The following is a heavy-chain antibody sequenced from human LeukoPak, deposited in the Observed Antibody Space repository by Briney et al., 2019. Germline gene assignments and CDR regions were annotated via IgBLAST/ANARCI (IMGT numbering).Heavy chain of an antibody. CDR3: ARVRGGNNYHFDY. CDR2: INPNSGGT. J-gene: IGHJ4*02. D-gene: IGHD1-26*01. Sequence: ASVRVSCKASGYTFTDYYMHWVRQAPGEGLEWMGWINPNSGGTNYAQEFQGRVTMTRDTSTRKAYMELSSLRSDDTAVYYCARVRGGNNYHFDYWGQGTLVTVSS. V-gene: IGHV1-2*02. CDR1: GYTFTDYY.